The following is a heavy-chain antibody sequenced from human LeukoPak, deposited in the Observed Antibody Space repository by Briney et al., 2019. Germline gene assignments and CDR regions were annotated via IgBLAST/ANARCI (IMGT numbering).Heavy chain of an antibody. Sequence: SETLSLTCTVSGGSISSSSYYSGWIRQHPGKGLEWIGSIYYSGSTYYNPSLKSRVTISVDTSKNQFSLKLSSVTAADTAVYYCARDGYYYGSGSYLIDYWGQGTLVTVSS. D-gene: IGHD3-10*01. CDR3: ARDGYYYGSGSYLIDY. J-gene: IGHJ4*02. CDR2: IYYSGST. V-gene: IGHV4-39*07. CDR1: GGSISSSSYY.